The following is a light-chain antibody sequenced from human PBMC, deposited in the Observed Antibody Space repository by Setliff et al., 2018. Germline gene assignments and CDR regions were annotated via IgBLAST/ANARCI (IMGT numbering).Light chain of an antibody. CDR3: QSYGSSLF. V-gene: IGLV2-8*01. Sequence: LAQPPSASGSPGQSVTLSCTGSSSDVGAYNYVSWYQQHPGKAPKLLIFEVTKRPSGVPDRFSGSKSGNTASLTVSGLQAEDESHYYCQSYGSSLFFGTGTKVTVL. CDR2: EVT. CDR1: SSDVGAYNY. J-gene: IGLJ1*01.